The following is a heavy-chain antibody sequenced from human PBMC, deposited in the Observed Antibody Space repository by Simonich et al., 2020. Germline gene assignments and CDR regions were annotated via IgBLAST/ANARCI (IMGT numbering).Heavy chain of an antibody. D-gene: IGHD1-1*01. CDR1: GYSFTRYW. CDR3: ARQLNDFDI. CDR2: SYPGCPDN. J-gene: IGHJ3*02. Sequence: EVPLVQSGAAVKKPGESLKISCKGSGYSFTRYWIGWVRQLTGKGLEWMWISYPGCPDNIYSPSFQGQVTIAADKSISTAYLQWSSLKASDTAMYYCARQLNDFDIWGQGTMVTVSS. V-gene: IGHV5-51*01.